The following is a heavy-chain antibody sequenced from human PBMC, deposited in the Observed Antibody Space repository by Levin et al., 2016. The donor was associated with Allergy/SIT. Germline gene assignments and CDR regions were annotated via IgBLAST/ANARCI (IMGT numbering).Heavy chain of an antibody. V-gene: IGHV3-21*01. CDR3: VRLVGPTIRDGNFDH. Sequence: GESLKISCAASGFTFNTHDMNWVRQAPGKGLEWVSSITDTSSYIYYADSVKGRFTISRDNAKNSLYLQMNSLRAEDTAVYYCVRLVGPTIRDGNFDHWGQGTLVTVSS. CDR2: ITDTSSYI. CDR1: GFTFNTHD. J-gene: IGHJ4*02. D-gene: IGHD1-26*01.